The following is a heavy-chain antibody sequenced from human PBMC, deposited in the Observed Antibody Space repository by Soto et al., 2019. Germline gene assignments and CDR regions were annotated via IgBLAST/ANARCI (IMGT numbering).Heavy chain of an antibody. CDR3: ARVGSSGWSPDY. CDR2: IFYTGST. J-gene: IGHJ4*02. V-gene: IGHV4-59*11. Sequence: QVQLQESGPGLVKPSGTLSLTCTVSGGSISGHYWIWIRQSPGKGLEWIGHIFYTGSTNYNPSLKSRVTLSADTSKKQCSLRLTSVTAADTAVYYCARVGSSGWSPDYWGQGTLVTVSS. CDR1: GGSISGHY. D-gene: IGHD6-19*01.